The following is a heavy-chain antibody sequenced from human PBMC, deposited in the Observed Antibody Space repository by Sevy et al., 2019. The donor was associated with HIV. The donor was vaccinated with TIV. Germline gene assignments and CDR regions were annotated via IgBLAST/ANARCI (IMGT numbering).Heavy chain of an antibody. CDR3: ASDVQGGGSYIDY. Sequence: GGSLRLSCAASGLTFRSYGMHWVRQAPGKGLEWVALIWYDGSNKYYADSVKGRFTISRDNSKNTLYLQMNSLRAEDTAVYYCASDVQGGGSYIDYWGQGTLVTVSS. V-gene: IGHV3-33*08. CDR2: IWYDGSNK. D-gene: IGHD1-26*01. CDR1: GLTFRSYG. J-gene: IGHJ4*02.